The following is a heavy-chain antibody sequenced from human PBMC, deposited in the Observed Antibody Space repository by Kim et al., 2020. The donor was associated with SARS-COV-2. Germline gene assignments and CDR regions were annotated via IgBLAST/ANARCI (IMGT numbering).Heavy chain of an antibody. Sequence: ASVKVSCKASGYTFTSYGISWVRQAPGQGLEWMGWISAYNGNTNYAQKLQGRVTMTTDTSTSTAYMELRSLRSDDTAVYYCERESGYCSGGSCYLYYYGMDVWGQGTTVTVSS. V-gene: IGHV1-18*04. CDR1: GYTFTSYG. D-gene: IGHD2-15*01. CDR2: ISAYNGNT. CDR3: ERESGYCSGGSCYLYYYGMDV. J-gene: IGHJ6*02.